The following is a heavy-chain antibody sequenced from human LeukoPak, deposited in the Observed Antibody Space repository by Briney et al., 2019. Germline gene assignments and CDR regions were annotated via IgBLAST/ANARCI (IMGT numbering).Heavy chain of an antibody. CDR1: GYTFTDYY. CDR3: ARSEYSRGVEADDAFDI. Sequence: ASVKVSCKASGYTFTDYYIHWVRQAPGQGLEWVGWINPNTGDTTYAQKFQGRVTLTRDTSISTVYMDLSSLRSDDTAVYYCARSEYSRGVEADDAFDIWGQGTMVTVSS. J-gene: IGHJ3*02. CDR2: INPNTGDT. D-gene: IGHD6-6*01. V-gene: IGHV1-2*02.